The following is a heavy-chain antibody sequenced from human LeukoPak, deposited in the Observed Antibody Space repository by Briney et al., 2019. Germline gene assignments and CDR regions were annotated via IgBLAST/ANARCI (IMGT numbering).Heavy chain of an antibody. J-gene: IGHJ4*02. V-gene: IGHV3-23*01. CDR1: GFTFTNYA. Sequence: GGSLRLSCVASGFTFTNYAMNWVRQSPGKGLEWVSAISGSGGSTYYADSVKGRFTIFRDNSKNTLYLHMNSLRAEHTAVYYCANSPDGAFDYWGQGTLVTVSS. CDR2: ISGSGGST. CDR3: ANSPDGAFDY.